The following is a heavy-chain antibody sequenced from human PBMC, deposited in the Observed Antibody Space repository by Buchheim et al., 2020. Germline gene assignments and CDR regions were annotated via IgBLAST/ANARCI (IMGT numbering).Heavy chain of an antibody. D-gene: IGHD4-17*01. CDR1: GFTFSSYG. CDR2: IWYDGSNK. J-gene: IGHJ4*02. V-gene: IGHV3-33*01. CDR3: ARDVDGDYVFFPPPFDY. Sequence: QVQLVESGGGVVQPGRSLRLSCAASGFTFSSYGMHWVRQAPGKGLEWVAVIWYDGSNKYYADSVKGRFTISRDNSKNTLYLQMNSLRDEDTAVYYCARDVDGDYVFFPPPFDYWGQGTL.